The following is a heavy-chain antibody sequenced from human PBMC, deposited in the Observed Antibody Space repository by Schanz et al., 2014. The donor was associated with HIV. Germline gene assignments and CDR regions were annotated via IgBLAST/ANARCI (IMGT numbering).Heavy chain of an antibody. D-gene: IGHD1-26*01. CDR2: ISYDGSNK. V-gene: IGHV3-30*18. Sequence: VQLVESGGGVVQPGRSLRLSCAASGFTFSSYGMHWVRQAPGKGLEWVVVISYDGSNKYYADSVKGRFTISRDNSKNTLYLQMNSLRAEDTAVYYCAKDGSWEAFDVFDIWGQGTMVTVSS. J-gene: IGHJ3*02. CDR3: AKDGSWEAFDVFDI. CDR1: GFTFSSYG.